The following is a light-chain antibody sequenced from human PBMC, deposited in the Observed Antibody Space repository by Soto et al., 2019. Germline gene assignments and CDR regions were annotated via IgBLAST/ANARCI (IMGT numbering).Light chain of an antibody. CDR1: SSNIGSFYD. V-gene: IGLV1-40*01. CDR2: GDN. J-gene: IGLJ2*01. CDR3: QSYDNSLNHVV. Sequence: QSVLTQPPSVSGAPGQRVTIPCTGSSSNIGSFYDVHWYQQLPGTVPRLLIYGDNNRPSGVPDRFSGSKSGTAASLAITGLQAEDEADYYCQSYDNSLNHVVFGGGTMVTVL.